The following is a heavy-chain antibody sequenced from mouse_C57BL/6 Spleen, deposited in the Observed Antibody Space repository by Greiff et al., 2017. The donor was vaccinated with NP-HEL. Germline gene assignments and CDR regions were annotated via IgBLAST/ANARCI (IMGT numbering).Heavy chain of an antibody. CDR3: ASTGDDY. CDR2: IYPGSGST. CDR1: GYTFTSYW. V-gene: IGHV1-55*01. Sequence: QVQLQQPGAELVKPGASVKMSCKASGYTFTSYWITWVKQRPGQGLEWIGDIYPGSGSTNYNEKFKRKATLTVDTSSITAYMQLSSLTSEDSAVYYCASTGDDYWGQGTTLTVSS. J-gene: IGHJ2*01. D-gene: IGHD4-1*02.